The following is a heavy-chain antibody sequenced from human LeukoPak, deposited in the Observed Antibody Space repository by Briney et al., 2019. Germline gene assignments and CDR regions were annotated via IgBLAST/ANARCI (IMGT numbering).Heavy chain of an antibody. CDR3: AREGGRTVAGTFDN. CDR1: GFTFRTSG. Sequence: GGSLRLSCAASGFTFRTSGMHWVRQAPGKGLEWVAFIQYHGRDRYYADSVKGRFTISRDNSKNTLYMEVNSLRAEDTAVYYCAREGGRTVAGTFDNWCQGTLVTDSS. V-gene: IGHV3-30*02. D-gene: IGHD6-19*01. CDR2: IQYHGRDR. J-gene: IGHJ4*02.